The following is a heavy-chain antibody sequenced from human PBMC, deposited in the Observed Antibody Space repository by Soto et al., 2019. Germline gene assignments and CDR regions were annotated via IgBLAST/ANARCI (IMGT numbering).Heavy chain of an antibody. CDR1: GGSFSGYY. CDR3: ARFHLYYDFWSGYYTQAYYYYYGMDV. Sequence: SETLSLTCAVYGGSFSGYYWSWIRQPPGKGLEWIGEINHSGSTNYNPSLKSRVTISVDTSKNQFSLKLSSVTAADTAVYYCARFHLYYDFWSGYYTQAYYYYYGMDVWGQGTTVTVSS. D-gene: IGHD3-3*01. J-gene: IGHJ6*02. CDR2: INHSGST. V-gene: IGHV4-34*01.